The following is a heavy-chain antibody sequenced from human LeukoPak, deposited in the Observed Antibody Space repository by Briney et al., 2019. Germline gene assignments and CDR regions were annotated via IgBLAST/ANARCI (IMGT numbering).Heavy chain of an antibody. CDR2: VLYDGSNK. CDR3: VRDNYGGILDF. Sequence: GGSLRLSCAASGFTFTRYTMHWVRQAPGKGLEWVAVVLYDGSNKYYADSVKGRFTLSRDNSKNTLSLQMNTLRADDTAVYYCVRDNYGGILDFWGQGTLSPSPQ. D-gene: IGHD2-21*01. J-gene: IGHJ4*02. V-gene: IGHV3-30*04. CDR1: GFTFTRYT.